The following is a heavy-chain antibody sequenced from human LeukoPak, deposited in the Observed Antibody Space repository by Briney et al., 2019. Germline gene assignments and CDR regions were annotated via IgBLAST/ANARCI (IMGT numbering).Heavy chain of an antibody. Sequence: GGSLRLSCTASGFTFSSYWMNWVRQAPGKELEGVAIIKSDGTEEHYLDSVKRRFTISRDNANNLLFLQMYNLRAEDTAVYYCAGGGGYLIDYWGQGTLVTVSS. D-gene: IGHD3-22*01. CDR1: GFTFSSYW. CDR3: AGGGGYLIDY. J-gene: IGHJ4*02. CDR2: IKSDGTEE. V-gene: IGHV3-7*01.